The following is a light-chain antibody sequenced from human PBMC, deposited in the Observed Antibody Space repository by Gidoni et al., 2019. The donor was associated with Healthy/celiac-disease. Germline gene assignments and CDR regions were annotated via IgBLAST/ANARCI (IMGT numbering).Light chain of an antibody. V-gene: IGKV1-27*01. CDR1: QGISNY. J-gene: IGKJ4*01. CDR2: AAS. CDR3: QKYNSAPQLT. Sequence: DIQMTQSPSSLSASVGDRVTITCRASQGISNYLAWYQQKPGKVPKLLIYAASTLQSGFPSRFSGIGSGTDFTLPINSLQPEDVATYYCQKYNSAPQLTFGGGTKVEIK.